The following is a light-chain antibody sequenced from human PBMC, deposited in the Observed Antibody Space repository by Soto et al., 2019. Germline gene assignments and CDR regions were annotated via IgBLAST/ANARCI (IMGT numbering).Light chain of an antibody. J-gene: IGKJ4*01. CDR3: QHRSNWPT. CDR2: DAS. V-gene: IGKV3-11*01. CDR1: QSVSNY. Sequence: VLTQSPATLSLSPGERATLSCRASQSVSNYLAWYQQKPGQAPRLLLYDASNRATGIPARFSGSGSGTDFILTISSLEHEDFALYYCQHRSNWPTFGGGTKVEIK.